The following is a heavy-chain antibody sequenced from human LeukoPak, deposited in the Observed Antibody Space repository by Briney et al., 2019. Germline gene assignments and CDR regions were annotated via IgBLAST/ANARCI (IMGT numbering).Heavy chain of an antibody. V-gene: IGHV3-33*01. J-gene: IGHJ4*02. D-gene: IGHD6-19*01. CDR3: ASDPRAGWIQRVFDY. CDR2: IWDDGSNK. Sequence: PGGSLRLSCAASGFTFSRYGMHWVRQAPGKGLEWVAVIWDDGSNKYYADSVRGRFTISRDNSKNTLYLQMNSLRDEDTAIYYCASDPRAGWIQRVFDYWGQGTLVTVSS. CDR1: GFTFSRYG.